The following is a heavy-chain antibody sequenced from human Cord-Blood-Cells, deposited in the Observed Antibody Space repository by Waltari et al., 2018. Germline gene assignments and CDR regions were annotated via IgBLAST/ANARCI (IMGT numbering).Heavy chain of an antibody. CDR2: SIPILGIA. CDR3: ARSEYCSSTSCYTGLNFDY. D-gene: IGHD2-2*02. Sequence: QVQLVQSGAEVKKPGSSVKVSCKASGGTFSSYAISWVRQAPGQGLEWMGRSIPILGIANYAQKFQGRVTITADKSTSTAYMELSSLRSEDTAVYYCARSEYCSSTSCYTGLNFDYWGQGTLVTVSS. CDR1: GGTFSSYA. J-gene: IGHJ4*02. V-gene: IGHV1-69*09.